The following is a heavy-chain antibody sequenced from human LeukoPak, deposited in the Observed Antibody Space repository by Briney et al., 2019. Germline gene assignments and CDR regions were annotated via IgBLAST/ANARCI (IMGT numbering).Heavy chain of an antibody. D-gene: IGHD3-9*01. CDR1: GYTFTNYD. CDR2: MNPNTANT. Sequence: ASVKVPCEASGYTFTNYDINWVRQATGQGLEWMGWMNPNTANTGYAQKFQGRVTMTRNTSISTAYMELSSLRSEDTAVYYCARRPSKYYDILTGHYRSEFDHWGQGTLVTVSS. V-gene: IGHV1-8*01. CDR3: ARRPSKYYDILTGHYRSEFDH. J-gene: IGHJ4*02.